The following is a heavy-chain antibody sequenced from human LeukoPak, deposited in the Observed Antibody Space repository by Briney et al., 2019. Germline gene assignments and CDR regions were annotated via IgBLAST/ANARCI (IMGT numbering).Heavy chain of an antibody. V-gene: IGHV4-59*08. J-gene: IGHJ4*02. CDR1: GTSITSYY. D-gene: IGHD3-10*01. CDR2: GHYSGNT. CDR3: ARQYGSGSSYTPVVDL. Sequence: SETLSLTCTVSGTSITSYYWNWIRQAPGQGPEWIGYGHYSGNTKYNPPLKSRVTISVDTSKNQFSLRLSSVTAADTAVYYCARQYGSGSSYTPVVDLWGQRTLVTVSS.